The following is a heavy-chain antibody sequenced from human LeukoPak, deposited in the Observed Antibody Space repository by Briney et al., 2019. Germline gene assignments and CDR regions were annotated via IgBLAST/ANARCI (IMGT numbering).Heavy chain of an antibody. V-gene: IGHV3-15*01. D-gene: IGHD5-12*01. CDR1: GFTFSNAW. CDR2: IKSKSDGGTT. Sequence: GGSLRLSCAASGFTFSNAWMSWVRQAPGKGLEWVGRIKSKSDGGTTDYAAPVKGRFTISRDDSKNTLYLQMNSLKTEDTALYYCTTDLDTVATSLDNWGQGSPVTVSS. J-gene: IGHJ4*02. CDR3: TTDLDTVATSLDN.